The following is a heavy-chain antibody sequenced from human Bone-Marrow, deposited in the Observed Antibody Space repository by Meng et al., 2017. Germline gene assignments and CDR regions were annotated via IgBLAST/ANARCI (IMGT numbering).Heavy chain of an antibody. CDR1: GFTFSSYA. Sequence: QGPLGGSGGGVVQPGRALGLSCAASGFTFSSYAMHWVRQAPGKGLEWVAVISYDGSNKYYADSVKGRFTISRDNSKNTLYLQMNSLRAEDTAVYYCARGGNEFDYWGQGTLVTVSS. V-gene: IGHV3-30*01. CDR3: ARGGNEFDY. D-gene: IGHD4-23*01. J-gene: IGHJ4*02. CDR2: ISYDGSNK.